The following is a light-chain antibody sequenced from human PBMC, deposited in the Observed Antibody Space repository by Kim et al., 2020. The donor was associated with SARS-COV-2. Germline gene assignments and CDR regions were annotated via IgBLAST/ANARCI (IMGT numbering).Light chain of an antibody. CDR3: QAYDSSLSGWV. J-gene: IGLJ3*02. CDR2: DNS. V-gene: IGLV1-40*01. Sequence: QRVTISCTGSSSNIGAGYDVYWYQQFPGTAPKLLIHDNSIRPSGVPDRFSGSKSDTSASLAISGLQAEDEADYYCQAYDSSLSGWVFGGGTQLTVL. CDR1: SSNIGAGYD.